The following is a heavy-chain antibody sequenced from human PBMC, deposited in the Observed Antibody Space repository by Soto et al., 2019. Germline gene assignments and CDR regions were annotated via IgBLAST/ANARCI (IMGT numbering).Heavy chain of an antibody. CDR3: ARREIQGPIVY. V-gene: IGHV4-28*01. D-gene: IGHD1-26*01. J-gene: IGHJ4*02. CDR1: GYSISSSNW. Sequence: LSLTCAVSGYSISSSNWWGWIRQPPGKGLEWIGYIYYSGTTYYNPSLKSRVTMSVDTSKNQFSLKLTSVTAVDTAVYYCARREIQGPIVYWGQGILVTVSX. CDR2: IYYSGTT.